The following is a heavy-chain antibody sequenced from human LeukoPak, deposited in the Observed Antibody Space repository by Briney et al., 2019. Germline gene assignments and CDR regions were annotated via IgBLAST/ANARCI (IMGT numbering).Heavy chain of an antibody. D-gene: IGHD6-19*01. Sequence: GGSLRLSCAASGFTFSSYAMSWVRQAPGKGLQWVSALSGSGITTYYADSVKGRFTISRDNSKNTLYLQMNSLRAEDTAVYYCAKGIYSSGWSYFDYWGHGTLVTVSS. CDR3: AKGIYSSGWSYFDY. J-gene: IGHJ4*01. CDR1: GFTFSSYA. CDR2: LSGSGITT. V-gene: IGHV3-23*01.